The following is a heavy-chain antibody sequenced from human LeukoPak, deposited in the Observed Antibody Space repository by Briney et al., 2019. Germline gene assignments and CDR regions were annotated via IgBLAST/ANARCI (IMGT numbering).Heavy chain of an antibody. CDR1: GXTFSSYS. CDR3: ARFPGIAVAGTVLFFDY. CDR2: ISSSSSYI. V-gene: IGHV3-21*01. J-gene: IGHJ4*02. D-gene: IGHD6-19*01. Sequence: GGSLRLSCAASGXTFSSYSMXXVRQAPXXXXXXVXSISSSSSYIYYADSVKGRFTISRDNAKNSLYLQMNSLRAEDTAVYYCARFPGIAVAGTVLFFDYWGQGTLVTVSS.